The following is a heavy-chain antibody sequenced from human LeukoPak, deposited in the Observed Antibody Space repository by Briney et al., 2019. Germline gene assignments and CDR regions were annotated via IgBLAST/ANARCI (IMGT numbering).Heavy chain of an antibody. D-gene: IGHD6-13*01. Sequence: PGGSLRLSCATSGFTFSRYAMHWVRQAPGKGLEWVALISYDANIGSNKYYADSVKGRFTISRDNAKNSLYLQMNSLRAEDTAVYYCARDFGYAGSSWEYYHYGMDVWGQGTTVTVSS. CDR3: ARDFGYAGSSWEYYHYGMDV. V-gene: IGHV3-30-3*01. CDR2: ISYDANIGSNK. CDR1: GFTFSRYA. J-gene: IGHJ6*02.